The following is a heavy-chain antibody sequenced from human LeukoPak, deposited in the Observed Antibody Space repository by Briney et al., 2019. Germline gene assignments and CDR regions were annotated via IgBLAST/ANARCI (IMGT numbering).Heavy chain of an antibody. CDR3: AAGRWGSGWYFDY. D-gene: IGHD6-19*01. Sequence: SVKVSCKASGFTFTSSAVQWVRQARGQRLEWRGWIVVGSGNTNYAQKFQERVTITRDMSTSTAYMELSSLRSEDTAVYYCAAGRWGSGWYFDYWGQGTLVTVSS. CDR1: GFTFTSSA. V-gene: IGHV1-58*01. CDR2: IVVGSGNT. J-gene: IGHJ4*02.